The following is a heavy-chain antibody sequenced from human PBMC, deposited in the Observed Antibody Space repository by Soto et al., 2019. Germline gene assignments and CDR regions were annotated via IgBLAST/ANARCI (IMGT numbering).Heavy chain of an antibody. V-gene: IGHV3-23*01. J-gene: IGHJ4*02. CDR3: AKEGRVRGGYFDY. D-gene: IGHD3-10*01. Sequence: CVLQNTGKGLEWVSAISGSGGSTYYADSVKGRFTISRDNSKNTLYLQMTSLRAEDTAVYYCAKEGRVRGGYFDYRGQGTLVTV. CDR2: ISGSGGST.